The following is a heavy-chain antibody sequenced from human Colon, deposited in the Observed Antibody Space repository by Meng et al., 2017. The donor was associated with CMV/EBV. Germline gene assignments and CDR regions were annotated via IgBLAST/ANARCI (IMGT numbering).Heavy chain of an antibody. D-gene: IGHD3/OR15-3a*01. Sequence: GESLKISCTASGLTFSDSFMSWVRQAPGKGLEWVANIKTDGSEKYYVDSVKGRFTISRDNAKSSLYLEMNSLRAEDTAMYYCARSPVLDSTGNWGQGTLVTVSS. CDR2: IKTDGSEK. CDR3: ARSPVLDSTGN. V-gene: IGHV3-7*01. CDR1: GLTFSDSF. J-gene: IGHJ4*02.